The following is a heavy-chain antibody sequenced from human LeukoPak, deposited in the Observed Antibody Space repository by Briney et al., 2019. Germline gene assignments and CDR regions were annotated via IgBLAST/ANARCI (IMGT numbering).Heavy chain of an antibody. J-gene: IGHJ6*03. D-gene: IGHD4-17*01. Sequence: SSETLSLTCTGSSVSISSYYWSWIRQPPGKGLGWIGYIYYSGSTNYNPSLKSRVTISVDTSKNQFSLKLSSVTAADTAVYYCARSYGDYQYYYYYYYMDVWGKGTTVTISS. CDR3: ARSYGDYQYYYYYYYMDV. V-gene: IGHV4-59*01. CDR1: SVSISSYY. CDR2: IYYSGST.